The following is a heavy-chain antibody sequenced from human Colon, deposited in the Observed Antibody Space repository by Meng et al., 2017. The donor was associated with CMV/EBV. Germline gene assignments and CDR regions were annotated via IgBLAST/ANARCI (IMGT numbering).Heavy chain of an antibody. Sequence: ASVKVSCKAFGYRFTSYGIDWVRQAPGQGLEWMGWISVYHGDTAYAHKFQDRVTMTTDTSTGTAYMELRRLTSDDTADYYCARNYCSSVDCNLGDGLNMWGQGTRVTDSS. CDR3: ARNYCSSVDCNLGDGLNM. V-gene: IGHV1-18*01. CDR2: ISVYHGDT. CDR1: GYRFTSYG. J-gene: IGHJ3*02. D-gene: IGHD1-7*01.